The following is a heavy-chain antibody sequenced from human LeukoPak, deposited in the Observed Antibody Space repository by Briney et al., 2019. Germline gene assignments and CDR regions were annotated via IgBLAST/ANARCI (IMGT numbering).Heavy chain of an antibody. CDR3: ARDDCSSTSCWVP. Sequence: ASVKVSCKASGYTFTSYGISWVRQAPGQGLEWMGWISAYNGNTNYAQKLQGRVTMTTDTSTSTAYTELRSLRSDDTAVYYCARDDCSSTSCWVPWGQGTLVTVSS. CDR1: GYTFTSYG. D-gene: IGHD2-2*01. J-gene: IGHJ5*02. CDR2: ISAYNGNT. V-gene: IGHV1-18*01.